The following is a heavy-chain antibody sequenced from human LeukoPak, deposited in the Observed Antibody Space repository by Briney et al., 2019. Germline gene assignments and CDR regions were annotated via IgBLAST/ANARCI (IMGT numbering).Heavy chain of an antibody. CDR3: ARGVYIAAAQYGY. CDR2: VYYSGSNI. CDR1: GGSFSGYY. D-gene: IGHD6-13*01. V-gene: IGHV4-59*01. J-gene: IGHJ4*02. Sequence: SETLSLTCTVSGGSFSGYYWHWIRQSPGKGLEWIGYVYYSGSNIDYNPSLRSRVTMSADSSTNQFSLTLYSVSAADTAVYYCARGVYIAAAQYGYWGQGTLVTVSS.